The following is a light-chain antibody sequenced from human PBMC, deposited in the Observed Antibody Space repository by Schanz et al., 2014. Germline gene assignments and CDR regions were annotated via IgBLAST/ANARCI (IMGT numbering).Light chain of an antibody. CDR3: SSDTSDSTLV. J-gene: IGLJ2*01. V-gene: IGLV2-14*03. Sequence: QSALTQPPSASGSPGQSITISCTGTSSDIGAYDFVSWYQQHPGKAPKLMLYRVSNRPSGVSNRFSGSKSGNTASLTISGLQAEDEADYYCSSDTSDSTLVFGGGTKLTVL. CDR1: SSDIGAYDF. CDR2: RVS.